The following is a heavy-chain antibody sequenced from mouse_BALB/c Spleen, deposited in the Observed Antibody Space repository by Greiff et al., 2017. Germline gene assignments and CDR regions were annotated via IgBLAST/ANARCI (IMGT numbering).Heavy chain of an antibody. D-gene: IGHD1-1*01. J-gene: IGHJ1*01. CDR1: GFSLTDYG. CDR2: IWGGGST. V-gene: IGHV2-6-5*01. Sequence: VQLQESGPGLVAPSQSLSITCTVSGFSLTDYGVSWIRQPPGKGLEWLGVIWGGGSTYYNSALKSRLSISKDNSKSQVFLKMNSLQTDDTAMYYCARGYYGSSYWYFDVWGAGTTVTVSS. CDR3: ARGYYGSSYWYFDV.